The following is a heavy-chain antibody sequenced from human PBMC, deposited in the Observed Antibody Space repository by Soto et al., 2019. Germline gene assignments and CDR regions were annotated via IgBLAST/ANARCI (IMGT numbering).Heavy chain of an antibody. CDR1: GGTFSSYA. V-gene: IGHV1-69*12. D-gene: IGHD3-22*01. Sequence: QVQLVQSGAEVKKPGSSVKVSCKASGGTFSSYAISWVRQAPGQGLEWMGGIIPIFGTADYAQKFQGRVTITADESTSTADMELSSLRSEDTAVYYWASHYDSSGYYYRGLDYWGQGTLVTVSS. CDR3: ASHYDSSGYYYRGLDY. CDR2: IIPIFGTA. J-gene: IGHJ4*02.